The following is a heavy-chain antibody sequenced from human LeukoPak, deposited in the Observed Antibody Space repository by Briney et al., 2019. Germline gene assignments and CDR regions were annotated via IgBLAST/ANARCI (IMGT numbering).Heavy chain of an antibody. CDR2: INPNSGGT. J-gene: IGHJ4*02. D-gene: IGHD6-13*01. Sequence: ASVKVSCKASGYTFTGYYMHWVRQAPGQGLEWMGWINPNSGGTNYAQKFQGRVTMTRDTSISTAYMELSRLRSDDTAVYYCARLAFDSSSSSLESDYWGQGTLVTVSS. V-gene: IGHV1-2*02. CDR3: ARLAFDSSSSSLESDY. CDR1: GYTFTGYY.